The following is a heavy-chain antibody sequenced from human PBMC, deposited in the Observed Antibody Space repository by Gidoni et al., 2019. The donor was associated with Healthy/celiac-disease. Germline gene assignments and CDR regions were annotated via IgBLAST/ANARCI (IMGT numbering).Heavy chain of an antibody. Sequence: EVQLVESGGGLVKPGGSLSLSCAASGFTFRTAWWSWVRQTPGKGLEWVGRIKSKTDGGTTDYAAPVKGRFTISRDDSKNTLYLQMNSLKTEDTAVYYCTTEAQINYDILTGYYRVYAFDIWGQGTMVTVSS. CDR1: GFTFRTAW. CDR2: IKSKTDGGTT. V-gene: IGHV3-15*01. J-gene: IGHJ3*02. D-gene: IGHD3-9*01. CDR3: TTEAQINYDILTGYYRVYAFDI.